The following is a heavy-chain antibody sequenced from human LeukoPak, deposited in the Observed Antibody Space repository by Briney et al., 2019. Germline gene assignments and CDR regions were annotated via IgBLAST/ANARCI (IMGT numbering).Heavy chain of an antibody. Sequence: SETLSLTCTVSGGSISSSDYSWGWIRQPPGKGLEWIGYIYHSGSTNYNPSLKSRVTISVDTSKNQFSLNLTSVIAADTAVYYCARVSGGWYPIDYWGQGTLVTVSS. CDR3: ARVSGGWYPIDY. D-gene: IGHD6-19*01. CDR2: IYHSGST. V-gene: IGHV4-61*08. J-gene: IGHJ4*02. CDR1: GGSISSSDYS.